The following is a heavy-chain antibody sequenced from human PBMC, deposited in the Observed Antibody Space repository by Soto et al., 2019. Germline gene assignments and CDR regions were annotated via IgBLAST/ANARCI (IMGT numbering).Heavy chain of an antibody. J-gene: IGHJ5*02. D-gene: IGHD2-15*01. CDR2: ISYDGGNK. CDR3: ARDSTPYCSGGSCRPGP. V-gene: IGHV3-30-3*01. CDR1: GFTFSSYA. Sequence: HPGGSLRLSCAASGFTFSSYAMHWVRQAPGKGLEWVAVISYDGGNKYYADSVKGRFTISRDNSKNTLYLQMNSLRAEDTAVYYCARDSTPYCSGGSCRPGPWGQGTLVTVSS.